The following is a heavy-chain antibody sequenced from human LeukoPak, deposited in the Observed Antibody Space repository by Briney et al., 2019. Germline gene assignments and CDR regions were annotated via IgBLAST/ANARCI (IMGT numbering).Heavy chain of an antibody. J-gene: IGHJ4*02. CDR2: INPDSGDR. D-gene: IGHD3-10*01. V-gene: IGHV1-2*02. Sequence: ASVKVSCKASGYSITGYYMHWVRQAPGQGLEWMGWINPDSGDRKYAQKFQGRVTMTRDTSISTAYMEVSRLRFDDTAMYYCAREVGYLLGEYRLGFWGPGTLVTVSS. CDR3: AREVGYLLGEYRLGF. CDR1: GYSITGYY.